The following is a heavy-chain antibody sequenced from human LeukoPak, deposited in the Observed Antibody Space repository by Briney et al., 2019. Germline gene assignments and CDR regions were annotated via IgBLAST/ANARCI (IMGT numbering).Heavy chain of an antibody. CDR3: AREGYSSNWFDP. D-gene: IGHD6-13*01. V-gene: IGHV4-59*01. J-gene: IGHJ5*02. CDR1: GGSISSYY. CDR2: IYYSGST. Sequence: PETLSLTCTASGGSISSYYWSWIRQPPGKGLEWIGYIYYSGSTNYNPSLKSRVTISVDTSKNQFSLKLSSVAAADTAVYYCAREGYSSNWFDPWGQGTLVTVSS.